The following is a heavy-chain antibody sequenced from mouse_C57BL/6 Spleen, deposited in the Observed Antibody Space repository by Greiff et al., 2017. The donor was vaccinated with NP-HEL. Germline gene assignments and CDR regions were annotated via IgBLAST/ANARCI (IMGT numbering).Heavy chain of an antibody. CDR1: GFTFSSYA. D-gene: IGHD2-4*01. CDR2: ISDGGSYT. CDR3: AREGLRREEFAY. V-gene: IGHV5-4*01. Sequence: EVQLVESGGGLVKPGGSLKLSCAASGFTFSSYAMSWVRQTPEKRLEWVATISDGGSYTYYPDNVKGRFTISRDNAKNNLYLQMSHLKSEDTAMYYCAREGLRREEFAYWGQGTLVTVSA. J-gene: IGHJ3*01.